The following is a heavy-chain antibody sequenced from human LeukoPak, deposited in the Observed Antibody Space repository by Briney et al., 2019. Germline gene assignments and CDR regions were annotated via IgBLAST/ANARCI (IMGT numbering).Heavy chain of an antibody. CDR2: INPNTGGT. Sequence: ASVKVSCKACGYTFTAYYIHWVQQAPGQGLEWLGRINPNTGGTNYAQKFQGRVTMTRDTSISTAYMELSRLRSDDTAVYYCARASQDYYDSSGRGYFQEWGQGTLVTVSS. J-gene: IGHJ1*01. CDR3: ARASQDYYDSSGRGYFQE. D-gene: IGHD3-22*01. V-gene: IGHV1-2*06. CDR1: GYTFTAYY.